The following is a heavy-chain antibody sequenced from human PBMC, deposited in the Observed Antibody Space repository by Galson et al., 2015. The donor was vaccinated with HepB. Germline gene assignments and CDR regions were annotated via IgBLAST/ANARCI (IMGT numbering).Heavy chain of an antibody. CDR2: IYPGDSDT. CDR1: GYSFTSYW. Sequence: QSGAEVKKPGESLKISCKGSGYSFTSYWIGWVRQMPGKGLEWMGIIYPGDSDTRYSPSFQGQVTISADKSISTAYLQWSSLKASDTAMYYCARHQRIGQQLVFFDYWGQGTLVTVSS. V-gene: IGHV5-51*01. D-gene: IGHD6-13*01. CDR3: ARHQRIGQQLVFFDY. J-gene: IGHJ4*02.